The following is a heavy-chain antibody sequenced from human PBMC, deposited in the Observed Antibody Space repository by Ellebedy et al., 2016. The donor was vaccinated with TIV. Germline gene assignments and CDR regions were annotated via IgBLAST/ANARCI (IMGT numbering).Heavy chain of an antibody. CDR3: TSSGDYYWYFDL. Sequence: GGSLRLXCAASGFTFSNAWMSWVRQAPGKGLEWVGRIKSKTDGGTTDYAAPVKGRFTISRDDSKNTLYLQMNSLKTEDTAVYYCTSSGDYYWYFDLWGRGTLVTVSS. J-gene: IGHJ2*01. CDR1: GFTFSNAW. CDR2: IKSKTDGGTT. V-gene: IGHV3-15*01. D-gene: IGHD4-17*01.